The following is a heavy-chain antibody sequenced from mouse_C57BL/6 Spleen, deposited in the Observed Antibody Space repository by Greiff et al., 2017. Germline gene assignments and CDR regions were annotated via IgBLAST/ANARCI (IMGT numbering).Heavy chain of an antibody. V-gene: IGHV1-55*01. D-gene: IGHD1-1*01. Sequence: QVQLQQPGAELVKPGASVKMSCKASGYTFTSYWITWVKQRPGQGLEWIGDIYPGSGSTNYNEKFKSKATLTVDTSSSTAYMQLSSLTSEDSAVYYCARNVYYYGSSAAFDYWGQGTTLTVSS. CDR1: GYTFTSYW. CDR2: IYPGSGST. J-gene: IGHJ2*01. CDR3: ARNVYYYGSSAAFDY.